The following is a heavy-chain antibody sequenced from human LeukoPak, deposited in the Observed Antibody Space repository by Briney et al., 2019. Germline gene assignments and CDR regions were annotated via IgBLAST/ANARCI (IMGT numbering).Heavy chain of an antibody. CDR2: IYPTGIT. CDR1: GVTISSGGYY. Sequence: SQTLSLTCTVSGVTISSGGYYWSWIRQHPGQGLEGIGYIYPTGITFYNPSPKNRVTISVDQSKSQFSVNLRSVPAADTAVYYCARSPLEAAVGLVDYWGQGTLVTVSS. J-gene: IGHJ4*02. V-gene: IGHV4-31*03. CDR3: ARSPLEAAVGLVDY. D-gene: IGHD1-26*01.